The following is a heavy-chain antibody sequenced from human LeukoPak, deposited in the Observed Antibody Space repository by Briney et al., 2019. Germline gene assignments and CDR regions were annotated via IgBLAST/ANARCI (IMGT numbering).Heavy chain of an antibody. V-gene: IGHV4-34*01. Sequence: SETLSLTCTVSGGSISSYYWSWIRQPPGKGLEWIGEINHSGSTTYNPSLKSRVTISVDTSKNQFSLKLRNVTAADTAVYYCASSGWYRGYWGQGTLVTVSS. J-gene: IGHJ4*02. D-gene: IGHD6-19*01. CDR2: INHSGST. CDR3: ASSGWYRGY. CDR1: GGSISSYY.